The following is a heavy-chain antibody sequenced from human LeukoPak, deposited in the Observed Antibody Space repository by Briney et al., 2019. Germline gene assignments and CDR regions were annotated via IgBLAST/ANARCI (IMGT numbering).Heavy chain of an antibody. D-gene: IGHD2-21*02. Sequence: SETLSLTCTVSGDSISSSDYCWGWIRQPPGKGLEWIGTIYYSGSTYCNPSLKSRVTISVDTSKNQFSLKLSSVTAADTAVYYCARVGGSYCGGDCPSYYYYYGMDVWGQGTTVTVSS. V-gene: IGHV4-39*01. J-gene: IGHJ6*02. CDR1: GDSISSSDYC. CDR2: IYYSGST. CDR3: ARVGGSYCGGDCPSYYYYYGMDV.